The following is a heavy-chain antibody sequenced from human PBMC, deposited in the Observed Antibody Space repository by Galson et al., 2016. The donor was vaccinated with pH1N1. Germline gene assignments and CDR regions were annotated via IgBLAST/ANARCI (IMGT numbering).Heavy chain of an antibody. J-gene: IGHJ4*02. CDR3: ARDLARQHDS. V-gene: IGHV1-46*01. CDR2: IDPKNGGT. Sequence: SVKVSCKASGYTFTNYYIHWVRQAPGQGLEWLGVIDPKNGGTTYAQKFHGRITLTSDTSTSAASLELRSLKSDDTALYFCARDLARQHDSWGQGTLVTVSS. D-gene: IGHD6-13*01. CDR1: GYTFTNYY.